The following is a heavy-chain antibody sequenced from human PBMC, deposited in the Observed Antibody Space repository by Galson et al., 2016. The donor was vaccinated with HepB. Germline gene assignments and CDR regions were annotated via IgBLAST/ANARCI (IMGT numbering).Heavy chain of an antibody. V-gene: IGHV3-23*01. CDR2: ISGSGGIT. D-gene: IGHD5-12*01. CDR3: AKGRPESGYEQ. Sequence: SLRLSCAASRFTFSGYAMSWVRQAPGKGLEWVSAISGSGGITHYADSVKGRFTISRDNSKDTLYLQMNSLRAEDTAVYYCAKGRPESGYEQWGQGTLVTVSS. J-gene: IGHJ4*02. CDR1: RFTFSGYA.